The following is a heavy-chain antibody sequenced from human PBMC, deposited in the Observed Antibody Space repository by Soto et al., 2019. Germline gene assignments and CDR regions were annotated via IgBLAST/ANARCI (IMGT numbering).Heavy chain of an antibody. CDR2: IYHSGST. V-gene: IGHV4-30-2*01. Sequence: PSVTMSVTCAVAGGSIISGGYSWSWIRQPPGKGLEWIGYIYHSGSTYYNPSLKSRVTISVDRSKNQFSLKLSSVTAADTAVYYCARVPTPWGQGTLVTVS. CDR1: GGSIISGGYS. CDR3: ARVPTP. J-gene: IGHJ5*02.